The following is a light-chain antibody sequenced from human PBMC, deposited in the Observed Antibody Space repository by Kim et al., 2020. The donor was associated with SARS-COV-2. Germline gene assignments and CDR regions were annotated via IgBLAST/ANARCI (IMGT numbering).Light chain of an antibody. Sequence: FPGEGASLSCRASHNVDISLAWYQQTPGQAPRLLIYDAAVRAAGIPDRFSGSGSRTDFTLTIGSLAPEDFAIYYCQQRGSWPPALTFGGGTKLEI. J-gene: IGKJ4*01. CDR1: HNVDIS. CDR2: DAA. CDR3: QQRGSWPPALT. V-gene: IGKV3-11*01.